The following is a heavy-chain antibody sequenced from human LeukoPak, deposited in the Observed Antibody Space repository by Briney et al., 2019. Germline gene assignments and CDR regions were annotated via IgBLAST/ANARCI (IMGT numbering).Heavy chain of an antibody. J-gene: IGHJ4*02. CDR1: GFTVSSKY. Sequence: GGSLRLSCAASGFTVSSKYMTWARQAPGKGLEWLSVVYSDGGTLYADSVKGRFTISRDNSKNTVYFQMTSLRAEDTAVYYCARGLGLYDSSGYAFDYWGQGTLVTVSS. V-gene: IGHV3-53*01. D-gene: IGHD3-22*01. CDR3: ARGLGLYDSSGYAFDY. CDR2: VYSDGGT.